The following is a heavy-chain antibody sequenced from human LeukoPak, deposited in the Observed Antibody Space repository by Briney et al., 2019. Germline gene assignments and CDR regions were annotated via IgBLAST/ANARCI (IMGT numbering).Heavy chain of an antibody. CDR3: ARSHCSSTSCYFGGENYFDY. Sequence: PSETLSLTCAVYGGSFSGYYWSWIRQPPGKGLEWIGKINHSGSTNYNPSLKSRVTISVDTSKNQFSLKLSSVTAADTAVYYCARSHCSSTSCYFGGENYFDYWGQGTLVTVSS. J-gene: IGHJ4*02. D-gene: IGHD2-2*01. CDR1: GGSFSGYY. CDR2: INHSGST. V-gene: IGHV4-34*01.